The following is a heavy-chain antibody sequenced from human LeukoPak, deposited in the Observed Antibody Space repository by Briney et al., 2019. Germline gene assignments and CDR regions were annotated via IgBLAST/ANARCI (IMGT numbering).Heavy chain of an antibody. D-gene: IGHD6-6*01. CDR1: GFTFSSYA. V-gene: IGHV3-23*01. J-gene: IGHJ4*02. Sequence: PGGSLRLSCAASGFTFSSYAMSWVRQAPGKGLEWVSAISSSGGSTYYADSVKGRFTISRDNSKNTLYLQMNSLRAEDTAVYYCAKGVKSIAARPSFDYWGQGTLGTVSS. CDR2: ISSSGGST. CDR3: AKGVKSIAARPSFDY.